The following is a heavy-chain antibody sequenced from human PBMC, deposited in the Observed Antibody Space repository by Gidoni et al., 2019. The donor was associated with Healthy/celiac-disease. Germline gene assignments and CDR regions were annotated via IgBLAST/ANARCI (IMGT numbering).Heavy chain of an antibody. Sequence: QVQLVQSGAEVKKPGSSVKVSCKASGVTFSSYAISWVRQAPGQGLEWMGGIIPIFGTANYAQKFQGRVTITADESTSTAYMELSSLRSEDTAVYYCASPGRSSYYYGMDVWGQGTTVTVSS. V-gene: IGHV1-69*01. D-gene: IGHD2-15*01. J-gene: IGHJ6*02. CDR3: ASPGRSSYYYGMDV. CDR2: IIPIFGTA. CDR1: GVTFSSYA.